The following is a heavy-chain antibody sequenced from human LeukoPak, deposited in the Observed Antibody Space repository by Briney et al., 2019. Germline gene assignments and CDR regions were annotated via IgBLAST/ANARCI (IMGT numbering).Heavy chain of an antibody. J-gene: IGHJ3*02. V-gene: IGHV4-59*01. Sequence: SETLSLTCTVSGGSISSYYWNWIRQPPGKGLEWIGYLYYSGSTNYNPSLKSRVTISVDTSNNQFSLKLSSVTAADTAVYYCARDRRDGYNDGYSDAFDIWGQGTMVSVSS. D-gene: IGHD5-24*01. CDR2: LYYSGST. CDR1: GGSISSYY. CDR3: ARDRRDGYNDGYSDAFDI.